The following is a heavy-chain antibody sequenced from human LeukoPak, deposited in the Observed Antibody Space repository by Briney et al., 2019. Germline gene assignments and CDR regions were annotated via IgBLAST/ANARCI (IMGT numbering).Heavy chain of an antibody. J-gene: IGHJ4*02. D-gene: IGHD5-18*01. CDR2: INTGNGNT. CDR1: GYIFPSYP. CDR3: ARDRAMADD. Sequence: AASVTVSCKASGYIFPSYPIHWVRQAPGQRLEWMGWINTGNGNTKYSQRFVGRVTVTTDTSAAAAYMELSSLRSEDTAVYYCARDRAMADDWGQGTLVTVSS. V-gene: IGHV1-3*04.